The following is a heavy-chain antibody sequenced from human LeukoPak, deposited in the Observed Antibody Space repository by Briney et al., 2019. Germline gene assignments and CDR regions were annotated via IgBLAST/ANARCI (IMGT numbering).Heavy chain of an antibody. D-gene: IGHD1-26*01. V-gene: IGHV3-30*03. CDR3: ARRTRGSWVDY. CDR1: GFTFSTYG. CDR2: ISYDGSNK. J-gene: IGHJ4*02. Sequence: GRSLRLSCAASGFTFSTYGMHWVRQAPGQGLEWVAVISYDGSNKYYADSVKGRFTISRDNSKNTLSLQMNSLRAEDTAVYYCARRTRGSWVDYWGQGTLVTVSS.